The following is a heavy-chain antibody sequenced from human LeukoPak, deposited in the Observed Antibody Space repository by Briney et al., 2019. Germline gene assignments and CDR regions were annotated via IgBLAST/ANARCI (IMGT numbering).Heavy chain of an antibody. CDR3: ARDRRGSRGYALGY. CDR1: GGSISSNNW. V-gene: IGHV4-4*02. D-gene: IGHD1-26*01. Sequence: PSGTLSLTCAVSGGSISSNNWWNWVRQPPGKGLEWIGEIFHSGATNYNPSLKSRVTISVDKSKNQFSLELTSVTAADTAVYFCARDRRGSRGYALGYWGQGTLVTVSS. J-gene: IGHJ4*02. CDR2: IFHSGAT.